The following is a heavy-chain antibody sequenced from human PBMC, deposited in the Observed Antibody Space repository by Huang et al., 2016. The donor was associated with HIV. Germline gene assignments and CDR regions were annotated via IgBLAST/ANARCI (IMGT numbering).Heavy chain of an antibody. V-gene: IGHV3-30*18. CDR3: AKEIAVPGSRWFDP. Sequence: QVQLVESGGGVVQPGRSLRLSCAASDFTFSDYAMHWVRQAPGKGVEWLAVISYEGNYKNHADSVKGRFTISRDNSKNTLYLEMNSLRAEDTAVYFCAKEIAVPGSRWFDPWGQGTLVTVSS. J-gene: IGHJ5*02. CDR1: DFTFSDYA. CDR2: ISYEGNYK. D-gene: IGHD6-13*01.